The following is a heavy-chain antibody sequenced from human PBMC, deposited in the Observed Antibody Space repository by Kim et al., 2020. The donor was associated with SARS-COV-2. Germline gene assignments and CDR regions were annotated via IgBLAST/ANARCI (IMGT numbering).Heavy chain of an antibody. Sequence: TNSIPSLKSRVTISVDKAKNQFSLKLSSVTAADTAVYYCARIFHDYGLDYWGQGTLVTVSS. D-gene: IGHD4-17*01. CDR3: ARIFHDYGLDY. J-gene: IGHJ4*02. V-gene: IGHV4-4*02. CDR2: T.